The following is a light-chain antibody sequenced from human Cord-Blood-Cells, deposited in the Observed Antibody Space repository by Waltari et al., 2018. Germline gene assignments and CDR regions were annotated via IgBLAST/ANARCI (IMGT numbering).Light chain of an antibody. CDR2: DVS. V-gene: IGLV2-11*01. J-gene: IGLJ3*02. CDR1: SSDGGGYNF. CDR3: CSYAGSYTFGL. Sequence: QSALTQPRSVSGSPGQSVTLSCPGTSSDGGGYNFFPFYQQTPGNAPKLMIYDVSTRPSGVPVCFSCSKSGNPASLTISGLQAEDEADYYCCSYAGSYTFGLFGGVTKLTVL.